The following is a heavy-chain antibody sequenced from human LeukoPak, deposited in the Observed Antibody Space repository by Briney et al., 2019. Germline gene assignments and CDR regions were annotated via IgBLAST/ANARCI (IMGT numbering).Heavy chain of an antibody. Sequence: PGVSLRLSCAASGFTFGDYAMTWVRQAPGKGLEWVANIKQDGSEKYYVDSVKGRFTISRDNAKNSLYLQMNSLRAEDTAVYYCAREAILRLRYFDYWGQGTLVTVSS. J-gene: IGHJ4*02. CDR1: GFTFGDYA. V-gene: IGHV3-7*01. CDR2: IKQDGSEK. CDR3: AREAILRLRYFDY. D-gene: IGHD5/OR15-5a*01.